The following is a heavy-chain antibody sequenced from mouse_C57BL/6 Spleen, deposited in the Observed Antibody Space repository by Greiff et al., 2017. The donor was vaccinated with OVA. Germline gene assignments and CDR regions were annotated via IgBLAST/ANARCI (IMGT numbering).Heavy chain of an antibody. CDR3: ARPGLGFDY. CDR2: ISSGGSYT. Sequence: EVKLVESGGDLVKPGGSLKLSCAASGFTFSSYGMSWVRQTPDKRLEWVATISSGGSYTYYPDSVKGRFTISRDNAKNTLYLQMSSLKSEDTAMYYCARPGLGFDYWGQGTTLTVSS. D-gene: IGHD3-3*01. J-gene: IGHJ2*01. V-gene: IGHV5-6*01. CDR1: GFTFSSYG.